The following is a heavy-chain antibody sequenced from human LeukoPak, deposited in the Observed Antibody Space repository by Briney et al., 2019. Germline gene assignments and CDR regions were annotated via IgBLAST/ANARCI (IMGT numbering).Heavy chain of an antibody. CDR1: GFTFSSYG. D-gene: IGHD6-6*01. J-gene: IGHJ4*02. Sequence: PGRSLRPSCAASGFTFSSYGMHWVRQAPGKGLEWVAVIWYDGSNKYYADSVKGRFTISRDNSKNTLYLQMNSLRAEDTAVYYCAKDAYSSSSDFDYWGQGTLVTVSS. V-gene: IGHV3-33*06. CDR3: AKDAYSSSSDFDY. CDR2: IWYDGSNK.